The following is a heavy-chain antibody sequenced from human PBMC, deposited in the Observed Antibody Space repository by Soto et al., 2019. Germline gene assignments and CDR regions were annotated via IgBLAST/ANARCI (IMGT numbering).Heavy chain of an antibody. D-gene: IGHD4-17*01. J-gene: IGHJ4*02. V-gene: IGHV1-46*03. CDR3: ARFVTTTPFDY. CDR2: INPSGGST. Sequence: ASVKASCKASGYTFPSYYMHWVRQAPGQGLEWMGIINPSGGSTSYAQKFQGRVTMTRDTSTSTVYMELSSLRSEDTAVYYCARFVTTTPFDYWGQGTLVNVSS. CDR1: GYTFPSYY.